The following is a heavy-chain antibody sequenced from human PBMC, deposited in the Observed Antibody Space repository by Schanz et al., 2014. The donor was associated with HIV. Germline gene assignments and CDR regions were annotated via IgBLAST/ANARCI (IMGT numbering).Heavy chain of an antibody. V-gene: IGHV3-74*01. CDR2: INSDGSNT. D-gene: IGHD3-3*01. CDR3: AKTGWSQGNYYYYYGMDV. J-gene: IGHJ6*02. CDR1: GFTFSSYW. Sequence: EVQLVESGGGLVQPGGSLRLSCAASGFTFSSYWMHWVRQAPGKGLVWVSRINSDGSNTNYADSVKGRFTISRDNSKNMLYLQMNSLRAEDTAVYYCAKTGWSQGNYYYYYGMDVWGQGTTVTVSS.